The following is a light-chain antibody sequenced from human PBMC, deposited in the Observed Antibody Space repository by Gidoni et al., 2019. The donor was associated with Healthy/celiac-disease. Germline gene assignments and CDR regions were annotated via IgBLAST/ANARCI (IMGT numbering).Light chain of an antibody. J-gene: IGKJ4*01. Sequence: ERATINCKSSQSVLYSSNNKNYLALYQQKPGQPPKLLIYWASTRESGVPDRFSGSGSGTDFTLTISSLQAEDVAVYYCQQYYSTPLTFGGGTKVEIK. V-gene: IGKV4-1*01. CDR1: QSVLYSSNNKNY. CDR2: WAS. CDR3: QQYYSTPLT.